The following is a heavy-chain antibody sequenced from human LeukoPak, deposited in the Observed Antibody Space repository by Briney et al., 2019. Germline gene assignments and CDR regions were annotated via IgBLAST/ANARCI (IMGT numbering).Heavy chain of an antibody. D-gene: IGHD2-8*01. V-gene: IGHV1-69*04. Sequence: ASVKVSCKASGGTFSSYAISWVRQAPGQGLEWMGRIIPTLGIANYAQKFQGRVTITADKSTSTAYMELSSLRSEDTAVYYCARPDCTNGVCPLYWGQGILVTVSS. CDR2: IIPTLGIA. J-gene: IGHJ4*02. CDR3: ARPDCTNGVCPLY. CDR1: GGTFSSYA.